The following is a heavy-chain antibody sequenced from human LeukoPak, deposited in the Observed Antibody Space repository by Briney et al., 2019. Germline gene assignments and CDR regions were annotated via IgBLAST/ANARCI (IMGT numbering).Heavy chain of an antibody. D-gene: IGHD1-26*01. CDR1: GFTFSSYE. J-gene: IGHJ4*02. CDR3: ARDALVVGSYYSRYFDY. CDR2: ISSSGSTI. Sequence: GGSLRLSCAASGFTFSSYETNWVRQAPGKGLEWVSYISSSGSTIYYADSVKGRFTISRDNAKNSLYLQMNSLRAEDTAVYYCARDALVVGSYYSRYFDYWGQGTLVAVSS. V-gene: IGHV3-48*03.